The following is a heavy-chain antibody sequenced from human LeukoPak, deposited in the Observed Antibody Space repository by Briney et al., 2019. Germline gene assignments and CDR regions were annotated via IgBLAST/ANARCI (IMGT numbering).Heavy chain of an antibody. V-gene: IGHV1-69*13. Sequence: GASVKVSCKASGGTFSSYGFTWVRQAPGQGLEWMGGIIPIFGTPNYAQRFQGRVTITADESTNSVYMELSSLRSEDTAVYYCARAKEYYYDSGSYRLSHMDVWGKGTTVTVSS. J-gene: IGHJ6*03. CDR1: GGTFSSYG. D-gene: IGHD3-10*01. CDR2: IIPIFGTP. CDR3: ARAKEYYYDSGSYRLSHMDV.